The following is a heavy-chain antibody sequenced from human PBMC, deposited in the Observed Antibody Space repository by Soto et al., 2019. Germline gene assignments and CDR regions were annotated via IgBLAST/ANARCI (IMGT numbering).Heavy chain of an antibody. Sequence: SSETLSLTCTVSGGSISSGGYYWSWIRQHPGKGLEWIGYIYYSGSTYYNPSLKSRVTISVDTSKNQFSLKLSSVTAADTAVYYCARDRRAGRGVRDRYYYGMDVWGQGTTVTVSS. D-gene: IGHD3-10*01. CDR1: GGSISSGGYY. CDR2: IYYSGST. J-gene: IGHJ6*02. CDR3: ARDRRAGRGVRDRYYYGMDV. V-gene: IGHV4-31*03.